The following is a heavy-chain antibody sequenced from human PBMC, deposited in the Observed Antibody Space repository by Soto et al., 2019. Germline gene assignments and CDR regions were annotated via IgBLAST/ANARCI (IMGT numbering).Heavy chain of an antibody. V-gene: IGHV4-4*02. Sequence: SETLSLTCAVSGGSISSSNWWSWVRQPPGKGLEWIGGIYHSGSTNYNPSLKSQVTISVNKSKNQYSLKLHSVTAAATAASYCARSGIAAAAPYDYGGQGTLATVSS. D-gene: IGHD6-13*01. CDR1: GGSISSSNW. J-gene: IGHJ4*02. CDR2: IYHSGST. CDR3: ARSGIAAAAPYDY.